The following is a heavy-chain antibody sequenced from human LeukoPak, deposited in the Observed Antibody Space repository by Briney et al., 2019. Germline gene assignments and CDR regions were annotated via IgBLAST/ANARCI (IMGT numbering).Heavy chain of an antibody. Sequence: PGGSLGLSCAASGFTFDDYAMHWVRQAPGKGLEWVSGISWNSGSIGYADSVKGRFTISRDNAKNSLYLQMNSLRAEDTALYYCAKDISTTVTTGLGYWGQGTLVTVSS. J-gene: IGHJ4*02. CDR2: ISWNSGSI. CDR1: GFTFDDYA. V-gene: IGHV3-9*01. CDR3: AKDISTTVTTGLGY. D-gene: IGHD4-17*01.